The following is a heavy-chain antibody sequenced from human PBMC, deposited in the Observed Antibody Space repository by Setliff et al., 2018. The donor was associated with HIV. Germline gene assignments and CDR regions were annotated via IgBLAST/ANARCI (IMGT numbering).Heavy chain of an antibody. V-gene: IGHV1-69*13. D-gene: IGHD2-2*01. CDR3: ARGRRVVPAAESTWFDP. CDR1: GGTFSSFA. J-gene: IGHJ5*02. Sequence: GASVKVSCKASGGTFSSFAISWVRQAPGQGLEWMGEIIPVFGTLNYAQKFQGRVTITADELTGTAYMDLTNLRPEDTAVYYCARGRRVVPAAESTWFDPWGQGTLVTVSS. CDR2: IIPVFGTL.